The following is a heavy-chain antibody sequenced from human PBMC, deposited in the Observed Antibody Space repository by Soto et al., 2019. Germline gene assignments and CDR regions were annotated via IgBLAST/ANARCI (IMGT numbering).Heavy chain of an antibody. D-gene: IGHD1-7*01. CDR2: ISSSSSYI. J-gene: IGHJ4*02. Sequence: EVQLVESGGGLVKPGGSLRLSYAASGFTFSSYSMTWVRQAPGKGLEWVSSISSSSSYIYYADSVKGRFTISRDNAKNSLYLQMNSLRAEDTAVYYCARDRDWNYADEFDYWGQGTLVTVSS. V-gene: IGHV3-21*01. CDR1: GFTFSSYS. CDR3: ARDRDWNYADEFDY.